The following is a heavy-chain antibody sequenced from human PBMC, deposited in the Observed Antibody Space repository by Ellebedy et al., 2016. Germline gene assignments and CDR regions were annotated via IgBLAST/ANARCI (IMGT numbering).Heavy chain of an antibody. CDR1: GLTFSTCA. CDR2: ISARGDST. D-gene: IGHD3-10*01. CDR3: ARDLQFGPRESFDY. Sequence: GGSLRLSXAVSGLTFSTCAMSWVRQAPGKGLECVSPISARGDSTNYADSVKGRFTISRDNSKNTVRLQMDSLSADDTAVYYCARDLQFGPRESFDYWGQGTLVTVSS. V-gene: IGHV3-23*01. J-gene: IGHJ4*02.